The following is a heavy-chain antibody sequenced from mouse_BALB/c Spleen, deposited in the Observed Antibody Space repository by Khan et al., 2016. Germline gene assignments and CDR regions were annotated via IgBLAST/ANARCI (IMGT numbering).Heavy chain of an antibody. CDR1: GDSITSGY. V-gene: IGHV3-8*02. CDR2: ISYSGST. CDR3: ATYDGYLFDY. D-gene: IGHD2-3*01. Sequence: EVQLQESGPSLVKPSQTLSLTCSVTGDSITSGYWNWIRKFPGNKLEYMGYISYSGSTYYNPSHNSRISITRDTSTNQQHMQLNPMTTEDTATYYCATYDGYLFDYWGQGTTLTVSS. J-gene: IGHJ2*01.